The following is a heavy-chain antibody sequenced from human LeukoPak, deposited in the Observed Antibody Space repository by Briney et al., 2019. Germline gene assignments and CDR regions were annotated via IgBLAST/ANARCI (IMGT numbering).Heavy chain of an antibody. CDR1: GYTLTELS. V-gene: IGHV1-24*01. D-gene: IGHD2-15*01. J-gene: IGHJ2*01. CDR2: FDPEDGET. CDR3: ATVGGSCRWYWYFDL. Sequence: ASVKVSCKVSGYTLTELSIHWVRQAPGKGLEWMGGFDPEDGETIYAQKFQGRVTMTEDTSTDTAYMEMSSLRSEDTAVYYCATVGGSCRWYWYFDLWGRGTLVTVSS.